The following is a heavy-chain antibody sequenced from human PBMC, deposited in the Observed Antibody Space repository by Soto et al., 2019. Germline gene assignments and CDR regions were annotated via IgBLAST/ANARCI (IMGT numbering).Heavy chain of an antibody. J-gene: IGHJ6*02. CDR1: GFTFSSYA. V-gene: IGHV3-30-3*01. D-gene: IGHD3-3*01. CDR2: ISYDGSNK. CDR3: AREYYDFWSGHIGGVGDYYYGMDV. Sequence: QVQLVESGGGVVQPGRSLRLSCAASGFTFSSYAMHWVRQAPGKGLEWVAVISYDGSNKYYADSVKGRFTISRDNSKNTLXXQXNVXRAEDTAVYYCAREYYDFWSGHIGGVGDYYYGMDVWGQGTTVTVSS.